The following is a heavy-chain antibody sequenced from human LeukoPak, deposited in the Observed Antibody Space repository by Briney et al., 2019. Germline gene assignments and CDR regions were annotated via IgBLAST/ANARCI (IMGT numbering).Heavy chain of an antibody. CDR1: GYTFTSYA. V-gene: IGHV7-4-1*02. CDR2: INTNTGNP. J-gene: IGHJ5*02. Sequence: ASVKVSCKASGYTFTSYAMNWVRQAPGQGLEWMGWINTNTGNPTYAQGFTRRFVFSLDTSVSTAYLQISSLKAEDTAVYYCARRAVAGGVGWFDPWGQGTLVTVSS. D-gene: IGHD6-19*01. CDR3: ARRAVAGGVGWFDP.